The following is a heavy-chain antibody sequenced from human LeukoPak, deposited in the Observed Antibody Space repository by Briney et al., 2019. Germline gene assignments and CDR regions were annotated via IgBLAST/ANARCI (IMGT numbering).Heavy chain of an antibody. D-gene: IGHD3-22*01. CDR1: GGSISSGGYY. V-gene: IGHV4-30-4*01. Sequence: TLSLTCTVSGGSISSGGYYWSWIRQHPGKGLEWIGYIYYSGSTYYNPSLKSRVTISVDTSKNQFSLKLSSVTAADTAVYYCARTLDYYDSSGYGSSYARSDYWGQGTLVTVSS. J-gene: IGHJ4*02. CDR2: IYYSGST. CDR3: ARTLDYYDSSGYGSSYARSDY.